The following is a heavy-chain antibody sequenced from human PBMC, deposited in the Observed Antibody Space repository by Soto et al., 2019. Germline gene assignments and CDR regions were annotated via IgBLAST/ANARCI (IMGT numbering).Heavy chain of an antibody. CDR1: GGSISSYY. D-gene: IGHD6-13*01. J-gene: IGHJ4*02. CDR3: ARIIAAAGTIDY. CDR2: IYYSGST. V-gene: IGHV4-59*01. Sequence: SETLSLTCTVSGGSISSYYWSWIRQPPGKGLEWIGYIYYSGSTNYNPSLKSRVTISVYTSKNQFSLKLSSVTAADTAVYYCARIIAAAGTIDYWGQGTLVTVSS.